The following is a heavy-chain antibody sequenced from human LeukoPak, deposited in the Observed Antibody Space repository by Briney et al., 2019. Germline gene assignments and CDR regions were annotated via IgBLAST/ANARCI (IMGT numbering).Heavy chain of an antibody. V-gene: IGHV3-48*01. CDR1: GFTFRIYG. Sequence: GGSLRLSCVASGFTFRIYGMNWVRQAPGKGPEWVSYISHTSDSILYTDSVKGRFTMSRDNAKKSLYLQMNSLRAEDSAVYYCARATRNGYDYWGQGTLVTVSS. CDR2: ISHTSDSI. CDR3: ARATRNGYDY. J-gene: IGHJ4*02. D-gene: IGHD5-24*01.